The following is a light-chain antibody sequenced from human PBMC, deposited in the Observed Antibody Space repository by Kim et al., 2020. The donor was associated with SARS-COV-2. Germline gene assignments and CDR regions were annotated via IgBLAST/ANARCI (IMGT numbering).Light chain of an antibody. V-gene: IGKV3-15*01. CDR2: GAS. Sequence: EIVMTQSPDTLSVSPGERATLSCRASQSVSSNLAWYQQKPGQAPRLLIYGASTRATGIPARFSGSGSGTEFTLTISSLQSEDFAVYYCHQYNNWPTFGQGTKLEI. CDR3: HQYNNWPT. CDR1: QSVSSN. J-gene: IGKJ2*01.